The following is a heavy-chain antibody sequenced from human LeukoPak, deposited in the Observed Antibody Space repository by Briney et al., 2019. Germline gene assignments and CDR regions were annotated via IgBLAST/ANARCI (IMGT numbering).Heavy chain of an antibody. CDR3: TTDHVGATVEFDS. Sequence: PGGSLRLSCAASGFTFSTYEMNWVRRAPGEGLEWISYISGSGSSVKYADSVKGRLTISRDNAKNSLYLQMDSLRAEDTAIYYCTTDHVGATVEFDSWGQGTLVTVSS. CDR2: ISGSGSSV. J-gene: IGHJ4*02. V-gene: IGHV3-48*03. D-gene: IGHD1-26*01. CDR1: GFTFSTYE.